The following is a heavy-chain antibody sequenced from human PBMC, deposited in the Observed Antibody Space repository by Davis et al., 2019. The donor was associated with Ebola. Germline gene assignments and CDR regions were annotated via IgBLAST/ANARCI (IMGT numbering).Heavy chain of an antibody. V-gene: IGHV4-34*01. Sequence: SQTLSLTCAVYGGSFSGYYWTWIRPPPGKGLELIGEISHSGSTDYSPSLRSRVTISVDTSKNQFSLKLTSVTAADTAVYYCARRLEYSSGWSYPQNWFDPWGQGTLVTVSS. D-gene: IGHD6-19*01. CDR3: ARRLEYSSGWSYPQNWFDP. CDR1: GGSFSGYY. CDR2: ISHSGST. J-gene: IGHJ5*02.